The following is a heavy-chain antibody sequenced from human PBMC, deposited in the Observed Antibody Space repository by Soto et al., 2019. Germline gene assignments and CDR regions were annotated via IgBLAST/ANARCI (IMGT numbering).Heavy chain of an antibody. D-gene: IGHD6-6*01. V-gene: IGHV1-69*12. CDR1: GGTFSSYA. CDR2: IIPIFGTA. CDR3: ARGESIASFWFDY. J-gene: IGHJ4*02. Sequence: QVQLVQSGAEVKKPGSSVKVSCKASGGTFSSYAISWVRQAPGQGLEWMGGIIPIFGTANYAPKFQGRVTITADESTSRAYMELSSLRSEDTAMYYCARGESIASFWFDYWGQGTLVTVSS.